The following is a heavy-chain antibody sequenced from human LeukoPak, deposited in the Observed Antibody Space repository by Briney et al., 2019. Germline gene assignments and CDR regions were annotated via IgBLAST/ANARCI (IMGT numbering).Heavy chain of an antibody. CDR1: GFTFSSYS. CDR3: AKNGGYYYYYYMHV. CDR2: ISGSGGST. J-gene: IGHJ6*03. V-gene: IGHV3-23*01. D-gene: IGHD4-23*01. Sequence: GGSLRLSCAASGFTFSSYSMNWVGQAPGKGLEWVSAISGSGGSTYYADSVKGRFTISRDNSKNTLYLQMNSLRAEDTAVYYCAKNGGYYYYYYMHVWGKGTTVTVSS.